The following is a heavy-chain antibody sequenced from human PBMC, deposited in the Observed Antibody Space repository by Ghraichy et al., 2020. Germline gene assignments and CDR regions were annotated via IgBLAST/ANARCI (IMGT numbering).Heavy chain of an antibody. CDR1: GVTSTNYW. V-gene: IGHV3-7*01. D-gene: IGHD2-21*01. CDR3: ATSQHSSAWN. Sequence: GGSLRLSCAASGVTSTNYWMSWVRQAPGKGLEWVVHINPDGSDKFYVDSVKDRFTISRDNDENSLYLQLDSLRPGDTAVYFCATSQHSSAWNWGQGTLVTVSS. CDR2: INPDGSDK. J-gene: IGHJ4*02.